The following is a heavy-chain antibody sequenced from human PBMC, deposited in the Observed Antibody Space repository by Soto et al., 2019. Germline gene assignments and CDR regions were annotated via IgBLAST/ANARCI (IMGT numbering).Heavy chain of an antibody. D-gene: IGHD5-18*01. V-gene: IGHV3-7*03. CDR2: IKQDGSEQ. CDR3: ARDSLGYRFGRPTDY. J-gene: IGHJ4*02. CDR1: GFTFCSYY. Sequence: GGSLRLSCAASGFTFCSYYMSWVRQAPGKGLEWVANIKQDGSEQYYVDSVKGRFIISRDNAKNSLYLQMNSLRAEDTAVYYCARDSLGYRFGRPTDYWGQGTLVTVSS.